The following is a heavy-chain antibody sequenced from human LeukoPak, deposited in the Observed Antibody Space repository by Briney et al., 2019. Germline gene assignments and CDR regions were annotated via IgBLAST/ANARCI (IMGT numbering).Heavy chain of an antibody. Sequence: GGSLRLSCAASGFTFSSYSMNWVRQAPGKGLEWVSSISSSSSYIYHADSVKGRFTISRDNAKNSLYLQMNSLRAEDTAVYYCARDLAVTTSYYYYYGMDVWGQGTTVTVSS. CDR1: GFTFSSYS. V-gene: IGHV3-21*01. D-gene: IGHD4-11*01. CDR3: ARDLAVTTSYYYYYGMDV. CDR2: ISSSSSYI. J-gene: IGHJ6*02.